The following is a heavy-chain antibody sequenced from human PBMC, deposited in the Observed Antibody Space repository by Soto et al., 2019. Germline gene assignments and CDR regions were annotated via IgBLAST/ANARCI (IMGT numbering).Heavy chain of an antibody. Sequence: EVQLVESGGGLVKPGGSLRLSCAASGFTFSSYSMNWVRQAPGKGLEWVSSISSSSSYIYYGDSVKGRFTISRDNAKSSLYLQMSSMRAEDTAVYYCATGQYYYDSSGYYYSWGQGTLVTVSS. J-gene: IGHJ4*02. CDR2: ISSSSSYI. CDR1: GFTFSSYS. V-gene: IGHV3-21*04. D-gene: IGHD3-22*01. CDR3: ATGQYYYDSSGYYYS.